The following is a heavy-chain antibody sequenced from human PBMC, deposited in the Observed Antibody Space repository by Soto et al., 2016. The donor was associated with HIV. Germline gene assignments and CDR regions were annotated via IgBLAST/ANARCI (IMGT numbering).Heavy chain of an antibody. D-gene: IGHD5-18*01. Sequence: QVQLVQSGAEVKKPGASVKVSCKASGYTFTSYGITWVRQAPGQGLEWMGWMSVYNGNTDYARKLQGRVTMTSDRSTNTAYLELTSLKSDDTAVYYCARGREDTAILDYWGQGTLITVSS. J-gene: IGHJ4*02. CDR3: ARGREDTAILDY. V-gene: IGHV1-18*01. CDR1: GYTFTSYG. CDR2: MSVYNGNT.